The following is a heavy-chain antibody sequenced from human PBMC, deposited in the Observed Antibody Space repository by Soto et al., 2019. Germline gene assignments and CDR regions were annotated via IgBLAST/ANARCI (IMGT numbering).Heavy chain of an antibody. CDR1: GFSLSTSGMC. V-gene: IGHV2-70*01. Sequence: SGPTLVNPTQTLTLTCTFSGFSLSTSGMCVSWIRQPPGKALEWLALIDWDDDKYYSTSLKTRLTISKDTSKNQVVLTMTNMDPVDTATYYCARIRGGRGCSYGYYYFDYWGQGTLVTVSS. CDR3: ARIRGGRGCSYGYYYFDY. CDR2: IDWDDDK. D-gene: IGHD5-18*01. J-gene: IGHJ4*02.